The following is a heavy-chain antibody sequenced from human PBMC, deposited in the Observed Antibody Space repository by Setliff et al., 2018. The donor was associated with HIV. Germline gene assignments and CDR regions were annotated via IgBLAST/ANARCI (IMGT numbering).Heavy chain of an antibody. J-gene: IGHJ5*02. CDR2: IYHSGST. D-gene: IGHD1-7*01. V-gene: IGHV4-59*12. Sequence: PSETLSLTCTVSGDSFSNYYWSWIRQPPGKGLEWIGYIYHSGSTSCNPSLKSRVTISVDRYKNQFYLKLSSVTAADTAVYYCARGRAGTDLDPWGQGTLVTVSS. CDR3: ARGRAGTDLDP. CDR1: GDSFSNYY.